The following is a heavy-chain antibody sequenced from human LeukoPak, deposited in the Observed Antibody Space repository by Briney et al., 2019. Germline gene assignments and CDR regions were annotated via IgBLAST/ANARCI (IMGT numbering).Heavy chain of an antibody. Sequence: SETLSLTCAVYGGSFSGYYWSWIRQPPGKGLEWIGEINHSGSTNYNPSLKSRVTISVDTSKNQFSLKLSSVTAADTAVYYCAISGYSTNFDYWGQGTLVTVSS. V-gene: IGHV4-34*01. CDR1: GGSFSGYY. CDR2: INHSGST. CDR3: AISGYSTNFDY. D-gene: IGHD5-18*01. J-gene: IGHJ4*02.